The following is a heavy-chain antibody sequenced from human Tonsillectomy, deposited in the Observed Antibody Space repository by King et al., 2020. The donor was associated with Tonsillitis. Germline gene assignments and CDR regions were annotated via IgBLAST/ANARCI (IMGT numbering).Heavy chain of an antibody. J-gene: IGHJ5*02. CDR2: IYYSGST. D-gene: IGHD3-16*01. CDR3: ARNHFWHWGLNWFDP. CDR1: GGSISSYY. V-gene: IGHV4-59*08. Sequence: VQLQESGPGLVKPSETLSLTCTVSGGSISSYYWSWIRQPPGKGLEWIGYIYYSGSTNYNPSPKSRVTISVDTSKNQFSLKLSSVTAAATAVYYCARNHFWHWGLNWFDPWGQGTLVTVSS.